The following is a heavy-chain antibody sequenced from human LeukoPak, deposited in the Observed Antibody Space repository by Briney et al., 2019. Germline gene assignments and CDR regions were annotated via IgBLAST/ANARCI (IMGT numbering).Heavy chain of an antibody. D-gene: IGHD3-22*01. J-gene: IGHJ4*02. CDR2: ISYDGSNK. Sequence: PGGSLRLSCAASGFTLSSYGMHWVRQAPGKGLEWVAVISYDGSNKYYADSVKGRFTISRDNSKNTVYLQMNSLRADDTAVYYCARDPYLSSGFNWGQGTLVTVSS. CDR3: ARDPYLSSGFN. CDR1: GFTLSSYG. V-gene: IGHV3-30*12.